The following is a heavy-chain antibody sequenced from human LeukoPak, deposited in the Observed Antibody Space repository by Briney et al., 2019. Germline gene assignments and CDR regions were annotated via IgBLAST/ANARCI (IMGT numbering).Heavy chain of an antibody. CDR1: GFTFSSYA. Sequence: GGSLRLSCAASGFTFSSYAMSWVRQAPGKGLEWVSAISGSGGSTYYADSVKGRFTISRDNSKNTLYLQMNSPRAEDTAVYYCARDPEAAAAGTFDYWGQGTLVTVSS. CDR2: ISGSGGST. D-gene: IGHD6-13*01. V-gene: IGHV3-23*01. CDR3: ARDPEAAAAGTFDY. J-gene: IGHJ4*02.